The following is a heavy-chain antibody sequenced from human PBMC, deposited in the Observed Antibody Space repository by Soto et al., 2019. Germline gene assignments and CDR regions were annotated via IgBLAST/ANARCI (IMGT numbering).Heavy chain of an antibody. V-gene: IGHV3-30-3*01. J-gene: IGHJ6*02. Sequence: QVQVVESGGGVVQPGRSLRLSCAASGFTFSSYAMYWVRQAPGKGLEWVAVISYDGSNKYYADSVKGRFTISRDNSKNTLYLQMNSLRVEDTAVYYCARAGCDGGRCYTLVGLRYGMDVWGQGTTVTVSS. CDR3: ARAGCDGGRCYTLVGLRYGMDV. D-gene: IGHD2-15*01. CDR2: ISYDGSNK. CDR1: GFTFSSYA.